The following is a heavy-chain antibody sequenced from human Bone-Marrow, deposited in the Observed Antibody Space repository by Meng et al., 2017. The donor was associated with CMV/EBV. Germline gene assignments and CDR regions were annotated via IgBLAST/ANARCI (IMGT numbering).Heavy chain of an antibody. D-gene: IGHD6-6*01. Sequence: ASVKVSCKASGYTFTGYPIHWVRQAPGQGLEWMGWVHPRGGSNLAQKFQGRVTMTTDTSITTAYMELRSLKFDDTAIYFCAKRGYSSSSWFDSWGQGPLVNVSS. CDR1: GYTFTGYP. V-gene: IGHV1-2*02. J-gene: IGHJ5*01. CDR3: AKRGYSSSSWFDS. CDR2: VHPRGGS.